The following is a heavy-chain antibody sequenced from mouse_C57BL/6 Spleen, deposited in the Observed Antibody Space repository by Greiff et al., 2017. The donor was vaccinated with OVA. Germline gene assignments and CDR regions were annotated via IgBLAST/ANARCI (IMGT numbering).Heavy chain of an antibody. D-gene: IGHD1-1*01. CDR1: GYTFTSYW. CDR2: INPSSGYT. Sequence: QVQLQQSGAELAKPGASVKLSCKASGYTFTSYWMHWVKQRPGQGLEWIGYINPSSGYTKYNQKFKDKATLTADKSSSTAYMQLSSLTYEDSAVYYCARSTITTVVATGAMDYWGQGTSVTVSS. V-gene: IGHV1-7*01. J-gene: IGHJ4*01. CDR3: ARSTITTVVATGAMDY.